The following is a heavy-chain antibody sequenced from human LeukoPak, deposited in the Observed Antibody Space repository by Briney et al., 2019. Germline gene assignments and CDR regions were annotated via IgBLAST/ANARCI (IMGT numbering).Heavy chain of an antibody. Sequence: PGGSLRLSCAAPGFTFNTYAMSWVRQAPGKGLEWVSGITSGANTYYADSVKGRFTISRDNSENTLNLQMNSLRAEDTAIYYCAKARGGEITAVFNYGGQEPLVTVSS. V-gene: IGHV3-23*01. CDR2: ITSGANT. J-gene: IGHJ4*02. CDR1: GFTFNTYA. CDR3: AKARGGEITAVFNY. D-gene: IGHD6-13*01.